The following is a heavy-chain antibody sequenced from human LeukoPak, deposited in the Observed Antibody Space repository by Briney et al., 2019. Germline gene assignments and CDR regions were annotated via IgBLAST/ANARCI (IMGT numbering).Heavy chain of an antibody. V-gene: IGHV3-7*01. D-gene: IGHD5-24*01. CDR3: ARVGKDGWDFDH. J-gene: IGHJ4*02. CDR1: GFSFSAYW. Sequence: PGESLRLSCAASGFSFSAYWMTWVRQVPGKGLEWVANINEGGGLKYYVDSVKGRFTISRDNTNNSLYLQMFSLRVDDSAVYYCARVGKDGWDFDHWGQGTLVTVSS. CDR2: INEGGGLK.